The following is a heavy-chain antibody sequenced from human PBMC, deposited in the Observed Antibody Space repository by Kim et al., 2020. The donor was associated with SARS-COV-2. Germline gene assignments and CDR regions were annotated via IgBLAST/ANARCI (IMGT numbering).Heavy chain of an antibody. V-gene: IGHV4-39*07. D-gene: IGHD2-15*01. CDR2: INYSGST. CDR1: GGSISSSSFY. CDR3: ARGRGWSRGYCSGGSCYWFDP. Sequence: SETLSLTCSVSGGSISSSSFYWGWIRQPPGKGLEWIGSINYSGSTYYNPPLKSRVTISVDTSKSQFSLKLSSVTAADTAVYYCARGRGWSRGYCSGGSCYWFDPWGQGTLVTVSS. J-gene: IGHJ5*02.